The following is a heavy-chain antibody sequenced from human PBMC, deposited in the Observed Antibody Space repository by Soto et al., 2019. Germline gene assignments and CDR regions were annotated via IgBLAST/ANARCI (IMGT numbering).Heavy chain of an antibody. J-gene: IGHJ3*02. CDR3: ARDRGAFDI. CDR1: GFTFSSYA. V-gene: IGHV3-30-3*01. Sequence: GGSLRLSCAASGFTFSSYAMHWVRQAPGKGLEWVAVISYDGSNKYYADSVKGRFTISRDNSKNTLYLQMNSLRAEDTAVYYCARDRGAFDIWGQGTMVTVSS. CDR2: ISYDGSNK.